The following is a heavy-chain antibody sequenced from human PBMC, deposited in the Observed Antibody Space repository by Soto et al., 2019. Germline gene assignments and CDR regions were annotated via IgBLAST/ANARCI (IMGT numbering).Heavy chain of an antibody. Sequence: EVQLLESGGGLVQPGGSLRLSCVASGFPFSTYAMSWVRQGPGKGLEWVSSISYDGGATYYADSVKGQFTISRDNSKNTLYLQMNSLRAEDTAVYYCARFNCIDCAHQADCWGQGALVTVSS. CDR2: ISYDGGAT. CDR1: GFPFSTYA. J-gene: IGHJ4*02. CDR3: ARFNCIDCAHQADC. V-gene: IGHV3-23*01. D-gene: IGHD3-9*01.